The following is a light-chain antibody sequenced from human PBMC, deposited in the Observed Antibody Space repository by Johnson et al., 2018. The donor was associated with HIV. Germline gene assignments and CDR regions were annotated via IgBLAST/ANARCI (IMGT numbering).Light chain of an antibody. CDR1: SSNIGNNY. CDR3: GTWDSSLSAGV. CDR2: DNN. J-gene: IGLJ1*01. Sequence: QSVLTQPPSVSAAPGQKVTISCSGSSSNIGNNYVSWYQQLMGTAPKLLIYDNNKRPSGIPDRFSGSKSGTSATLGITGLQTGDEADYYCGTWDSSLSAGVFGTGTKVTGL. V-gene: IGLV1-51*01.